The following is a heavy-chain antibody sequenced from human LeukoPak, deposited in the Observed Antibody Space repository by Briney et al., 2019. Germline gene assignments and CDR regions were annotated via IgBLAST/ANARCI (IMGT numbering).Heavy chain of an antibody. CDR2: IYPVDSDT. Sequence: GESLKISCQGSGYSFTNYWIGWVRQMPGKGLEWMGIIYPVDSDTRYSPSFQGQVTISADKSISTAYLQWSSLKASDTAIYYCARCRPFFDPWGQGTLVTVSS. CDR3: ARCRPFFDP. J-gene: IGHJ5*02. CDR1: GYSFTNYW. V-gene: IGHV5-51*01.